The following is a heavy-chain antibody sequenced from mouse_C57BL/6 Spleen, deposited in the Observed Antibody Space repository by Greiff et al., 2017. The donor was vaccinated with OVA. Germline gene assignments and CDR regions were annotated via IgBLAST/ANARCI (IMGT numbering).Heavy chain of an antibody. CDR1: GFTFSSYG. Sequence: EVHLVESGGDLVKPGGSLKLSCAASGFTFSSYGMSWVRQTPDKRLEWVATISSGGSYTYYPDSVKGRFTISRDNAKNTLYLQMSSLKSEDTAMYYCARRPVVAPYAMDYWGQGTSVTVSS. CDR2: ISSGGSYT. D-gene: IGHD1-1*01. V-gene: IGHV5-6*01. CDR3: ARRPVVAPYAMDY. J-gene: IGHJ4*01.